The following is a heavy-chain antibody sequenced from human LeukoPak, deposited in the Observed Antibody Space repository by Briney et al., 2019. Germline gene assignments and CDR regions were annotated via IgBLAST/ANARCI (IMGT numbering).Heavy chain of an antibody. CDR2: IRSKANSYAT. D-gene: IGHD4-11*01. CDR3: TAVGATVTTSGY. Sequence: GGSLRLSCAASGFIFSDYNMNWVRRASGKGLEWVGRIRSKANSYATAYAASVKGRFTISRDDSKNTAYLQMNSLKTEDTAVYYCTAVGATVTTSGYWGQGTLVTVSS. CDR1: GFIFSDYN. V-gene: IGHV3-73*01. J-gene: IGHJ4*02.